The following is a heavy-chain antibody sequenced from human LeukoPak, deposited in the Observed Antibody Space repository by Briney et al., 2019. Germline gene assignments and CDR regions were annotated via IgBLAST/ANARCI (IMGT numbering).Heavy chain of an antibody. Sequence: GRSLRLSCAASGFTFSSYAMHWVRQAPGKGLEWVAVISYDGSNKYYADSVKGRFTISRDNSKNTLYLQMNSLRPEDTAIYYCAKGEQMFQPDYWGQGTLVTVSS. CDR2: ISYDGSNK. V-gene: IGHV3-30-3*01. CDR1: GFTFSSYA. CDR3: AKGEQMFQPDY. D-gene: IGHD1-26*01. J-gene: IGHJ4*02.